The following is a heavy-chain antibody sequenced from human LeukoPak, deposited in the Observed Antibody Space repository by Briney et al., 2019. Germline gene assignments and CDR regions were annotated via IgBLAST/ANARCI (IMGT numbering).Heavy chain of an antibody. V-gene: IGHV1-69*13. CDR1: GGTFSSYA. Sequence: SVKVSCKASGGTFSSYAISWVRQAPGQGLEWMGGIIPIFGTPNYAQKFQGRVTITADESTSTAYMELSSLRSEDTAVYYCARDFLTGAGTFDYWGQGTLVTVSS. CDR3: ARDFLTGAGTFDY. J-gene: IGHJ4*02. D-gene: IGHD3-9*01. CDR2: IIPIFGTP.